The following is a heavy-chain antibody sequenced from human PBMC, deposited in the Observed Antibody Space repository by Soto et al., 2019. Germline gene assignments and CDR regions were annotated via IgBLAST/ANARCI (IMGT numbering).Heavy chain of an antibody. D-gene: IGHD3-3*01. Sequence: GGSLRLSCAASGFTFSSYWMSWVRQAPGKGLEWVANIKQDGSEKYYVDSVKGRFTISRDNAKNSLYLQMNSLRAEDTAVYYCARDRSTIFLRPYNWFDPWGQGTLVTVSS. V-gene: IGHV3-7*01. CDR2: IKQDGSEK. CDR3: ARDRSTIFLRPYNWFDP. CDR1: GFTFSSYW. J-gene: IGHJ5*02.